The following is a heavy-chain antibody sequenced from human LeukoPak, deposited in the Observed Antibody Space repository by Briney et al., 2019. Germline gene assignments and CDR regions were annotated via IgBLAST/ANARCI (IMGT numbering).Heavy chain of an antibody. Sequence: GGSLRLSCAASGFTFDDYAMHWVRQAPVKGLEWVSGISWNSGSIGYADSVKGRFTISRDNAKNSLYLQMNSLRAEDTALYYCAKDWKWELRAFDIWGQGTMVTVSS. D-gene: IGHD1-26*01. CDR3: AKDWKWELRAFDI. J-gene: IGHJ3*02. CDR2: ISWNSGSI. CDR1: GFTFDDYA. V-gene: IGHV3-9*01.